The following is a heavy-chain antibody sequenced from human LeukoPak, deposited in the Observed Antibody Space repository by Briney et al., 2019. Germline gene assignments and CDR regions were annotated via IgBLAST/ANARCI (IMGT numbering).Heavy chain of an antibody. CDR2: IYYSKNT. CDR3: VSPRGFSYGYFDY. Sequence: PSETLSLARTVSGGSISSSSAYWGWIRQPPGKGLEWIGSIYYSKNTYYNPSLKSRVTISADTSKNQFSLTLGSVSATDTAVYYCVSPRGFSYGYFDYWGQGTLVTVSS. V-gene: IGHV4-39*01. D-gene: IGHD5-18*01. CDR1: GGSISSSSAY. J-gene: IGHJ4*02.